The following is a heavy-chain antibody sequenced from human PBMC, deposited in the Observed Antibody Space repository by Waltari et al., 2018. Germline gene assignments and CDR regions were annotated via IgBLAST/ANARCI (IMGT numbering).Heavy chain of an antibody. CDR3: ARSDDILTGYPYFDY. CDR2: IYYSGST. Sequence: QLQLQESGPGLVKPSETLSLTCTVSGGSINSSSYYWAWIRQPPGKGLEWIGSIYYSGSTYYNPSLKSRVTVSVDASKNQFSLKLSSVTAADTAVYYCARSDDILTGYPYFDYWGQGTLVTVSS. J-gene: IGHJ4*02. CDR1: GGSINSSSYY. V-gene: IGHV4-39*01. D-gene: IGHD3-9*01.